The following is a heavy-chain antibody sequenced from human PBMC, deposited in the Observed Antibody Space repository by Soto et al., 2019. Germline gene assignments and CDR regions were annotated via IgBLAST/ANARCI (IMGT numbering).Heavy chain of an antibody. Sequence: EVQLLESGGGLVQPGGSLTLSCAAFGFTFRSYAMSWVRQAPGKGLEWVSALTDSGGSTYYADSVQARFTISIDNSKNTLYRQMNSLGAEDTAVYYCAKDYTSTWYPGHGMGVWCQGTTVSVSS. CDR2: LTDSGGST. J-gene: IGHJ6*02. CDR1: GFTFRSYA. CDR3: AKDYTSTWYPGHGMGV. D-gene: IGHD6-13*01. V-gene: IGHV3-23*01.